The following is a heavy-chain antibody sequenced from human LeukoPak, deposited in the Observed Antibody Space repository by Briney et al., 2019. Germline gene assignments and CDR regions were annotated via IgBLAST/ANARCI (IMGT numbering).Heavy chain of an antibody. CDR3: AKGSASSRPYYFDY. CDR2: ISGSGGDT. V-gene: IGHV3-23*01. J-gene: IGHJ4*02. Sequence: PGGSLRLSCAASGFTFSSYAMSWVRQAPGKGLEWVSAISGSGGDTYYADSVKGRFTISRDNSKNTLDLQMSSLRGEDTAVYYCAKGSASSRPYYFDYWGQGALVTVSS. CDR1: GFTFSSYA. D-gene: IGHD2-15*01.